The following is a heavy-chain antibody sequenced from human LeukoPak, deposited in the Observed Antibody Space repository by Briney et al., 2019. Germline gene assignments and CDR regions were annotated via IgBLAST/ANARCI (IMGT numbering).Heavy chain of an antibody. D-gene: IGHD3-3*01. V-gene: IGHV1-69*01. CDR3: ARDESPNYDFWSGYKNWFDP. J-gene: IGHJ5*02. CDR1: RGTFSSYA. Sequence: EASVKVSCKDSRGTFSSYAISWVRQAPGQGLEWMGGIIPIFGTANYAQKFQGRVTITADESTSTAYMELSSLRSEDTAVYYCARDESPNYDFWSGYKNWFDPWGQGTLVTVSS. CDR2: IIPIFGTA.